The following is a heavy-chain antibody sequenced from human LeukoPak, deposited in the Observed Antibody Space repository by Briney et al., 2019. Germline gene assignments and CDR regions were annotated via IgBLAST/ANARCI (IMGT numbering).Heavy chain of an antibody. J-gene: IGHJ4*02. V-gene: IGHV3-23*01. CDR1: GFTFSSYA. Sequence: PGGSLRLSGAASGFTFSSYALSWVRQAPGKGREWVSAISGSGGSTYYADSVKGRFTISRDNSKNTLYLQMNSLRAEDTAVYYCAKLLVGNLDYWGQGTLVTVSS. D-gene: IGHD1-26*01. CDR3: AKLLVGNLDY. CDR2: ISGSGGST.